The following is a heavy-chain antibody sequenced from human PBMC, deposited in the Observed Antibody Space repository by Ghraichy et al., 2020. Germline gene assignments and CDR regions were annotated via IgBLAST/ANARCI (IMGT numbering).Heavy chain of an antibody. J-gene: IGHJ4*01. CDR2: ISWNSRTI. CDR3: AKGHYSRNVAMFFDA. V-gene: IGHV3-9*01. CDR1: GFKFDDYG. Sequence: GGSLRLSCAASGFKFDDYGLHWVRKSPEKGLEWVSSISWNSRTINYADSVKGRATISRDNAKRDVYLQMDSLRPEDTALYYCAKGHYSRNVAMFFDAWGHGTLITVSS. D-gene: IGHD4-11*01.